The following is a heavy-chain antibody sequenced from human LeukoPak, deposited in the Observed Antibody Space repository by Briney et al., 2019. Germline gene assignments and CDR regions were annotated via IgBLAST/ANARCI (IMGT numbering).Heavy chain of an antibody. Sequence: GGSLRLSCAASRFTFSSYWMSWVRQAPGKGVEWVANINQDGSENYYVDSVEGRFTISRDNAKNSLYLQMNSLRAEDTAVYYCARRALYYYMDVWGKGTTVTVSS. J-gene: IGHJ6*03. CDR2: INQDGSEN. V-gene: IGHV3-7*01. CDR3: ARRALYYYMDV. CDR1: RFTFSSYW.